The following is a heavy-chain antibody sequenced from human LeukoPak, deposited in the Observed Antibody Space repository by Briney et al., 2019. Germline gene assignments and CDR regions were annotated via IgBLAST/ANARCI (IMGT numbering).Heavy chain of an antibody. V-gene: IGHV4-34*01. D-gene: IGHD5-18*01. CDR2: INHSGST. CDR3: ARCSAIQLWFYY. CDR1: GGSFSGYY. J-gene: IGHJ4*02. Sequence: SETLSFTCAVYGGSFSGYYWSRIRQPPGKGLEWIGEINHSGSTNYNPSLKSRVTISVDTSKNQFSLKLSSVTAADTAVYYCARCSAIQLWFYYWGQGTLVTVSS.